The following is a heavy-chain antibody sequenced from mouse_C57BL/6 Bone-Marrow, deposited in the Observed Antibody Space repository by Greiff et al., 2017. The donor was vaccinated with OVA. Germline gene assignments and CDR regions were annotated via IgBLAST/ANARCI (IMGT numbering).Heavy chain of an antibody. CDR3: AKNAYGSSYGWFAY. CDR1: GFSLTSYG. Sequence: VKLVESGPGLVQPSQSLSITCTVSGFSLTSYGVHWVRQPPGKGLEWLGVIWSGGSTDYNAAFISRLSISKDNSKSQVFFKMNSLQADDTAIYYGAKNAYGSSYGWFAYWGQGTLVTVSA. CDR2: IWSGGST. J-gene: IGHJ3*01. D-gene: IGHD1-1*01. V-gene: IGHV2-4*01.